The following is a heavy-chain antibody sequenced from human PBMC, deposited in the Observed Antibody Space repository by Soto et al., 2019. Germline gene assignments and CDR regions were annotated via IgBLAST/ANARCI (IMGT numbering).Heavy chain of an antibody. V-gene: IGHV3-74*01. J-gene: IGHJ6*02. Sequence: EVQLVQSGGGLVQPGWSLRLSCAASGFTFSSRWMHWVRQAPGKGLVWVSHINSDGSATTYADSEKGRFTISRDNAKNTLYLQMNSLRAEDTAVYYCARDTSYALDVWGQGTPVTVSS. CDR3: ARDTSYALDV. CDR1: GFTFSSRW. CDR2: INSDGSAT.